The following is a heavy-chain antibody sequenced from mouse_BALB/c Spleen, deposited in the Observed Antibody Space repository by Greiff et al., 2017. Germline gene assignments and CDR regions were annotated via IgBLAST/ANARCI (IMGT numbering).Heavy chain of an antibody. V-gene: IGHV2-6-5*01. CDR1: GFSLTDYG. CDR3: AKHLDSSGYYAMDY. Sequence: VHLVESGPGLVAPSQSLSITCTVSGFSLTDYGVSWIRQPPGKGLEWLGVIWGGGSTYYNSALKSRLSISKDNSKSQVFLKMNSLQTDDTAMYYCAKHLDSSGYYAMDYWGQGTSVTVSS. J-gene: IGHJ4*01. CDR2: IWGGGST. D-gene: IGHD3-2*01.